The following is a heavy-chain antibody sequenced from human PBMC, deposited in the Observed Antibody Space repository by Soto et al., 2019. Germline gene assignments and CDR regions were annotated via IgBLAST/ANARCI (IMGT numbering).Heavy chain of an antibody. D-gene: IGHD3-10*01. V-gene: IGHV3-30-3*01. J-gene: IGHJ4*02. CDR1: GFTFSTYA. CDR3: AREPTPFGGYGYFFH. CDR2: ISYDGNTD. Sequence: GGSLRLSCAASGFTFSTYAMHWFRQAPGKGLEWVAIISYDGNTDFYADSVKGRFTISRDNPKSTLYLQIDSLRAEDMAIYYCAREPTPFGGYGYFFHWGQGTLVTVSS.